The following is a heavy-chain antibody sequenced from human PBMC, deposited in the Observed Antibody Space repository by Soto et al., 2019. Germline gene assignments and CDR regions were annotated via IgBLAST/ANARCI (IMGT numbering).Heavy chain of an antibody. D-gene: IGHD2-2*01. V-gene: IGHV1-18*01. CDR2: ISAYNGNT. J-gene: IGHJ6*02. Sequence: ASVKVSCKASGYTFTSYGISWVRQAPGQGLEWMGWISAYNGNTNYAQKLQGRVTMTTDTSTSTAYMELRSLRSDDTAVYYCAREGTAAPRGNYYYYCGMDVWGQGTTVTVYS. CDR3: AREGTAAPRGNYYYYCGMDV. CDR1: GYTFTSYG.